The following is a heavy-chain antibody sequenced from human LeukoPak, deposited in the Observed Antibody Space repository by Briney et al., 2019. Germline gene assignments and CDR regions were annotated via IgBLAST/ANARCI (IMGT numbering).Heavy chain of an antibody. CDR3: AREGSYYVDY. D-gene: IGHD1-26*01. CDR1: GGSISSYD. V-gene: IGHV4-4*07. CDR2: IYISGSN. J-gene: IGHJ4*02. Sequence: SDPLSLTCIVSGGSISSYDWNWIRQPAGKGLEWIGRIYISGSNHYNPSLKSRVTMSVDTSKNQFSLKLSSVTAADTAVYYCAREGSYYVDYWGQGTLVTVSS.